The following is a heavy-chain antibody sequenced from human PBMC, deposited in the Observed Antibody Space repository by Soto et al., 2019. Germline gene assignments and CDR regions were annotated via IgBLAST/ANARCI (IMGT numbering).Heavy chain of an antibody. CDR1: GFTFTSYY. CDR3: ARDCSGGSCYLGAFDI. J-gene: IGHJ3*02. D-gene: IGHD2-15*01. CDR2: INPSGGTT. V-gene: IGHV1-46*03. Sequence: GASVKVSCKASGFTFTSYYMHWVRQAPGQGLEWMGMINPSGGTTSYAQNFQDRVTMTRDTSTSTVYMELSSLRSEDTAVYYCARDCSGGSCYLGAFDIXGQGTMVTVSS.